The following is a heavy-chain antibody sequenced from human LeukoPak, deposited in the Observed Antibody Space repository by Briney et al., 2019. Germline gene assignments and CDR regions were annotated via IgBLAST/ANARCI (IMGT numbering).Heavy chain of an antibody. CDR1: GGSFSDYY. CDR3: ARGVMTTVTTLDY. Sequence: SETLSLTCTVPGGSFSDYYWSWIRQPPGKGLEWIGHFYYSGSTNYNPSLKSRVTISVDRSKNQFSLRLSSVTPADTAVYYCARGVMTTVTTLDYWGQGTLVTVSS. CDR2: FYYSGST. J-gene: IGHJ4*02. D-gene: IGHD4-17*01. V-gene: IGHV4-59*01.